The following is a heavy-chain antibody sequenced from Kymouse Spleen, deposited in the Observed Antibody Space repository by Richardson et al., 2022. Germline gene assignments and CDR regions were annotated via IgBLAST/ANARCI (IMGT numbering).Heavy chain of an antibody. Sequence: QVQLVQSGAEVKKPGASVKVSCKASGYTFTSYDINWVRQATGQGLEWMGWMNPNSGNTGYAQKFQGRVTMTRNTSISTAYMELSSLRSEDTAVYYCARGGYYDFWSGYYGYYYYGMDVWGQGTTVTVSS. D-gene: IGHD3-3*01. CDR1: GYTFTSYD. V-gene: IGHV1-8*01. CDR3: ARGGYYDFWSGYYGYYYYGMDV. CDR2: MNPNSGNT. J-gene: IGHJ6*02.